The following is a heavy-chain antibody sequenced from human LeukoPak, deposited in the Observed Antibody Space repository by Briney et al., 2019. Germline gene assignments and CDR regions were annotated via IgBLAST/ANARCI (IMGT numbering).Heavy chain of an antibody. Sequence: PGGSLRLSCAASGFTCSTSEMNWVRQAPGEGLEWLSYISSRGSTIYYADSVKGRFTISRDSAKNSLYLQMTSLRVEDTAVYYCARWDYYNGMDVWGQGTTVTVSS. J-gene: IGHJ6*02. CDR3: ARWDYYNGMDV. CDR1: GFTCSTSE. V-gene: IGHV3-48*03. CDR2: ISSRGSTI.